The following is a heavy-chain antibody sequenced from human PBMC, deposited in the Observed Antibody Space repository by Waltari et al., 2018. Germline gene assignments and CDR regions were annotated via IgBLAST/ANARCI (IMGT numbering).Heavy chain of an antibody. Sequence: EVQLVESGGDLVQPGGSLRLSCTVSELSSFWLDWVRQAPGKGLVWGARVKNEGTMITYADAVRGRFTVSRDSAKKTFYLQMNSLRGEDTAVYYCSTNPPGNWGQGTLVTVSS. CDR1: ELSSFW. J-gene: IGHJ4*02. CDR3: STNPPGN. V-gene: IGHV3-74*01. CDR2: VKNEGTMI.